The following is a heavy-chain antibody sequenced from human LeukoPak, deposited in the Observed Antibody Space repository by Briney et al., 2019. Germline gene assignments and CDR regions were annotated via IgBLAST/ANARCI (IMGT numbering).Heavy chain of an antibody. Sequence: GPLRLSSAAPGFTFSSSATSCVRQAPGRGLEWVSVISGSGGSTYYADSVKGRFTISRENSKNTLYLQMNSLRAEDTAVYYCAKRDGHWDFDYWGQGTLVTVSS. J-gene: IGHJ4*02. D-gene: IGHD5-24*01. CDR2: ISGSGGST. CDR1: GFTFSSSA. CDR3: AKRDGHWDFDY. V-gene: IGHV3-23*01.